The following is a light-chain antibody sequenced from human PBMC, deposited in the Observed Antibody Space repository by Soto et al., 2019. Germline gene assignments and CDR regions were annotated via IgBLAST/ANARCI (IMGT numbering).Light chain of an antibody. V-gene: IGLV2-8*01. CDR2: EVN. CDR1: SSDVGGYNF. J-gene: IGLJ1*01. Sequence: QSALTQPPSASGSPGQSVTISCTGTSSDVGGYNFVSWYQHHPGKAPKLIIYEVNKRPSGVPNRFSGSKSGNMASLTVSGLQAVDEADYYCNSYAGSNIYVFGTGTKVTVL. CDR3: NSYAGSNIYV.